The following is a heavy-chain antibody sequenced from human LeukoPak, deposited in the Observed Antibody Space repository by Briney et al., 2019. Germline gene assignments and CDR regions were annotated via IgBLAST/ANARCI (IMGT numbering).Heavy chain of an antibody. J-gene: IGHJ4*02. CDR2: MSASNGNT. CDR3: ARNPPYYYGSGSYYGGFDY. D-gene: IGHD3-10*01. V-gene: IGHV1-18*04. Sequence: GASVKVSCKASGYTFTSYGISWVRQAPGQGLEWMGWMSASNGNTNYAQKLQGRVTMTTDTSTSTAYMELRSLRSDDTAVYYCARNPPYYYGSGSYYGGFDYWGQGTLVTVSS. CDR1: GYTFTSYG.